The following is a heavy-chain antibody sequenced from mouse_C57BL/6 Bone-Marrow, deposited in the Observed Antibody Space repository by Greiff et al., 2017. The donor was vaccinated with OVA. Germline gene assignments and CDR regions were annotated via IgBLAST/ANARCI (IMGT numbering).Heavy chain of an antibody. Sequence: VQLQQSGAELARPGASVKLSCKASGYTFTSYGISWVKQRTGQGLEWIGEIYPRSGNTYYNEKFKGKATLTADKSSSTAYMELRSLTSEDSAVYFCARAYGSSVYFDYWGQGTTLTVSS. D-gene: IGHD1-1*01. CDR2: IYPRSGNT. CDR1: GYTFTSYG. J-gene: IGHJ2*01. V-gene: IGHV1-81*01. CDR3: ARAYGSSVYFDY.